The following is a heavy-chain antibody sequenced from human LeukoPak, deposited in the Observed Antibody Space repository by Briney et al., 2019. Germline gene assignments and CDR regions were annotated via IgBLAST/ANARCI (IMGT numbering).Heavy chain of an antibody. J-gene: IGHJ6*03. CDR3: ARGRRLRGVASRTLYYYYYMDV. Sequence: ASVKVSCKASGYTFNTFDINWVRQATGQGPEWMGWVNPYNDKTVYAPKFQGRVSISSNNSINTAYMEFSGLKSDDTAVYYCARGRRLRGVASRTLYYYYYMDVWGGGTTVTVSS. D-gene: IGHD3-10*01. V-gene: IGHV1-8*03. CDR2: VNPYNDKT. CDR1: GYTFNTFD.